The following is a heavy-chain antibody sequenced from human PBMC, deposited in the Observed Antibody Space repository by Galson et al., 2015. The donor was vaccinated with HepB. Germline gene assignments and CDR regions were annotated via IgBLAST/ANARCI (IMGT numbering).Heavy chain of an antibody. V-gene: IGHV3-33*08. CDR1: GFTFSSYG. CDR2: IWYDGSNK. Sequence: SLRLSCAASGFTFSSYGMHWVRQAPGKGLEWVAVIWYDGSNKYYADSVKGRFTISRDNSKNTLYLQMNSLRAEDTAVYYCARGSTRHDYGDYSGGLDAFDIWGQGTMVTVSS. CDR3: ARGSTRHDYGDYSGGLDAFDI. D-gene: IGHD4-17*01. J-gene: IGHJ3*02.